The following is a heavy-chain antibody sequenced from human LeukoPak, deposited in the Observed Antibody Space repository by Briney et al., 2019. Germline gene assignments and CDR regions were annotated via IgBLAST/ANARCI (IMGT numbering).Heavy chain of an antibody. J-gene: IGHJ6*03. Sequence: ASVKVSCKASGGTFSSYAISWVRQAPGQGLEWMGGIIPIFGTANYAQKFQGRVTITTDESTSTAYMELSSLRSEDTAVYYCAREHYYDFWSGYFYYSYYYSIAVWGKGTTVPVSS. CDR3: AREHYYDFWSGYFYYSYYYSIAV. D-gene: IGHD3-3*01. CDR2: IIPIFGTA. CDR1: GGTFSSYA. V-gene: IGHV1-69*05.